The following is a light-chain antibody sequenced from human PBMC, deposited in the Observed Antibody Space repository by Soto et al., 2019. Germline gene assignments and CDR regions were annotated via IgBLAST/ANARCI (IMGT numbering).Light chain of an antibody. CDR1: QTITNW. CDR2: KAS. J-gene: IGKJ4*01. Sequence: DIQMTQSPSTLSASVGDRVTITCRASQTITNWLAWYQQRPGKAPKLLVYKASTLESGVPSRFSGSGSGTEFTLTIRSLQPDDSATYYCQQYYSYPLTFGGGTKVDIK. V-gene: IGKV1-5*03. CDR3: QQYYSYPLT.